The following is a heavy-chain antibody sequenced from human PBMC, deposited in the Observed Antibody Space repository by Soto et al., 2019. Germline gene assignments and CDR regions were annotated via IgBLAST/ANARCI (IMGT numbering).Heavy chain of an antibody. CDR1: GFTFSNYG. CDR2: ISYHGRDK. Sequence: QVQLVESGGGVVQPGRSLRLSCAASGFTFSNYGMHWVRQAPGKGLEWVAVISYHGRDKYYADSVKGRFTISRDNSKNTLYLEMNSLRAEDTAAYYCAKDHLMTTVTTVGYWGQGTLVTVSS. CDR3: AKDHLMTTVTTVGY. J-gene: IGHJ4*02. D-gene: IGHD4-17*01. V-gene: IGHV3-30*18.